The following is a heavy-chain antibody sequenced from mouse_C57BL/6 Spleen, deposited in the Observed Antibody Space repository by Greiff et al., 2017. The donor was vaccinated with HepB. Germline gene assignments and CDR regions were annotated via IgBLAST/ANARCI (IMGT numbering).Heavy chain of an antibody. CDR2: ISGGGGNT. D-gene: IGHD2-4*01. V-gene: IGHV5-9*01. CDR3: ARHIYYDYYWFAY. Sequence: EVKLVESGGGLVKPGGSLTLSCAASGFTFSSYTMSWVRQTPEKRLEWVATISGGGGNTYYPDSVKGRFTISRDNAKNTLYLQMSSLRSEDTALYYCARHIYYDYYWFAYWGQGTLVTVSA. J-gene: IGHJ3*01. CDR1: GFTFSSYT.